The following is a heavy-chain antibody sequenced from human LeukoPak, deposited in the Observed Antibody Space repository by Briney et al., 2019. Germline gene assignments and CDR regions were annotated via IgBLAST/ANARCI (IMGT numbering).Heavy chain of an antibody. Sequence: SETLSLTCAVYGGSFSGYYWSWIRQPPGKGLEWIGEINHSGSTNYNPSLKSRVTISVDTSKNQFSLKLSSVTAADTAVCYCAREKIGTGTILGKDYYYMDVWGKGTTVTVSS. CDR3: AREKIGTGTILGKDYYYMDV. CDR2: INHSGST. D-gene: IGHD1-1*01. V-gene: IGHV4-34*01. CDR1: GGSFSGYY. J-gene: IGHJ6*03.